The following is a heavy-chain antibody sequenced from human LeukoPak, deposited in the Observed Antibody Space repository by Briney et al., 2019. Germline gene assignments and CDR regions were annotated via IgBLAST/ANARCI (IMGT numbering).Heavy chain of an antibody. CDR1: GFTFSNYA. D-gene: IGHD1-26*01. V-gene: IGHV3-23*01. Sequence: GGSLRLSCTASGFTFSNYAVSWVRQAPGKGLEWISGISGSSDTTYYADAVKGRFTISRDNSKNTLFLQMSSLRAEDTAVYYCVRVGMVGAIDYWGQGTLVTVSS. J-gene: IGHJ4*02. CDR2: ISGSSDTT. CDR3: VRVGMVGAIDY.